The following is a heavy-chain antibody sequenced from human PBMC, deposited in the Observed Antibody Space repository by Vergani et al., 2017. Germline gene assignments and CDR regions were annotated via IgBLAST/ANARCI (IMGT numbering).Heavy chain of an antibody. CDR3: ATGSVGYCSRTSCYRFDY. CDR1: GFTFSSYG. D-gene: IGHD2-2*01. J-gene: IGHJ4*02. CDR2: IWYDGSNK. V-gene: IGHV3-33*01. Sequence: QVQLVESGGGVVQPGRSLRLSCAASGFTFSSYGMHWVRQAPGKGLEWVAVIWYDGSNKYYADSVKGRFTISRDNSKNTLYLQMNSLRAEDTAVYYCATGSVGYCSRTSCYRFDYWGQGTLVTVSS.